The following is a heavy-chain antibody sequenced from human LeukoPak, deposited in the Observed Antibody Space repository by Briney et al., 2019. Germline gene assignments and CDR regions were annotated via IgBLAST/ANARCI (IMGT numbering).Heavy chain of an antibody. Sequence: SETLSLTCAVYGGSFSGYYWSWIRQPPGKGLEWIGEINHSGSTNYNPSLKSRVTISVDTSKNQFSLKLSSVTAADTAVYYYARGHRAWIVVVITTEYYFDYWGQGTLVTVSS. V-gene: IGHV4-34*01. CDR1: GGSFSGYY. CDR2: INHSGST. D-gene: IGHD3-22*01. CDR3: ARGHRAWIVVVITTEYYFDY. J-gene: IGHJ4*02.